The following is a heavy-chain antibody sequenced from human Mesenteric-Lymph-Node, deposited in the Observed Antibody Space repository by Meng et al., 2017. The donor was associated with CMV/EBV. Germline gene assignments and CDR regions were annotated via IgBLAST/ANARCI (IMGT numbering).Heavy chain of an antibody. D-gene: IGHD1-26*01. J-gene: IGHJ6*02. CDR3: ARYSYRYYYYGMDV. CDR1: GYTFTGYY. V-gene: IGHV1-2*02. CDR2: INPNSGGT. Sequence: ASVKVSCKASGYTFTGYYMHWLRQAPGQGLEWMGWINPNSGGTNYAQKFQGRVTMTRDTSISTAYMELSRLRSDDTDVYYCARYSYRYYYYGMDVWGQGTTVTVSS.